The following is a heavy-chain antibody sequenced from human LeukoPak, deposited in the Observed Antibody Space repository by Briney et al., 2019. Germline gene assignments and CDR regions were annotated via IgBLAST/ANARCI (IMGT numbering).Heavy chain of an antibody. CDR1: GFTFSSYS. CDR2: ISSSSSYI. D-gene: IGHD1-26*01. J-gene: IGHJ4*02. Sequence: GGSLRLSCAASGFTFSSYSMNWVRQAPGKGLEWVSSISSSSSYIYYADSVKGRFTISRDNAKNSLYLQMNSLRAEDTAVYYCARVGRGSYYFDYWGQGTLVTVSS. CDR3: ARVGRGSYYFDY. V-gene: IGHV3-21*01.